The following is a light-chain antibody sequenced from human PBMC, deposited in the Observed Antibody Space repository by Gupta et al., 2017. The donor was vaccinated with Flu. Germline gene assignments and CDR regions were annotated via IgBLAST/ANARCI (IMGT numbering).Light chain of an antibody. J-gene: IGLJ3*02. CDR2: RNN. V-gene: IGLV1-47*01. CDR3: AAWDDSLSGWV. CDR1: SSNSGSNY. Sequence: QSVLTQPPSASGTPGQRVTISCSGSSSNSGSNYVYWYQQLPGTAPKLRIYRNNQRPSGVPDRFSGSKSGTSASLASSGLRSEDEADYYCAAWDDSLSGWVFGGGTKLTVL.